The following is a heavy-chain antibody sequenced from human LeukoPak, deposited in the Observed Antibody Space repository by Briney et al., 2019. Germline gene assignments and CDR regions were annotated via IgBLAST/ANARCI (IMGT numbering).Heavy chain of an antibody. CDR1: GGSISSYY. D-gene: IGHD2-2*01. CDR2: IYYSGST. V-gene: IGHV4-59*08. J-gene: IGHJ6*02. Sequence: SEALSLTCTVSGGSISSYYWSWIRQPPGKGLEWIGYIYYSGSTNYNPSLRSRVTISVDTSKNQFSLKLSSVTAADTAVYYCARHGAGYCSSTSCYLNPSLYYYYYGMDVWGQGTTVTVSS. CDR3: ARHGAGYCSSTSCYLNPSLYYYYYGMDV.